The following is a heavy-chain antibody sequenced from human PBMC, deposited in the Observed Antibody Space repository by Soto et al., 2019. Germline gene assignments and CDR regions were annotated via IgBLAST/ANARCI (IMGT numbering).Heavy chain of an antibody. D-gene: IGHD6-6*01. J-gene: IGHJ4*01. CDR2: IYSAGST. CDR3: ARAREQEYSSSIFFDY. Sequence: GGSLRLSCAVSGLTVSRTQMSWVRQAPGKGLQWVSVIYSAGSTYYANAVKGRFTISRDISENKIFLELNGLTVDDTTVYYCARAREQEYSSSIFFDYWGRGTVVTVSS. CDR1: GLTVSRTQ. V-gene: IGHV3-53*01.